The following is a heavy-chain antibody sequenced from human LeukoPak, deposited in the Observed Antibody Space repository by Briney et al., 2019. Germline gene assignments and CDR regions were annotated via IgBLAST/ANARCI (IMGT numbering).Heavy chain of an antibody. CDR3: ARASGLVPNYYYYMDV. V-gene: IGHV3-33*01. Sequence: GRSLRLSCAPSGFTFSSYGMHWVRQAPGKGLAWVAVIWYDGSNKYYADSVKGRFTISRDNSKNTLYLQMNSLRAEDTAVYYCARASGLVPNYYYYMDVWGKGTTVTVSS. CDR2: IWYDGSNK. CDR1: GFTFSSYG. D-gene: IGHD6-6*01. J-gene: IGHJ6*03.